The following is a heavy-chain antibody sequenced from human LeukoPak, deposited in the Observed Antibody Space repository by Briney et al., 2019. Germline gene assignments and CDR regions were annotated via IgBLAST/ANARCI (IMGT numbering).Heavy chain of an antibody. Sequence: QTGGSLRLSCAASGFTFSSYSMRWVPQAPGKGLEWVSAISGSGGSTYYADFVKGRFTISRDNSKNTLYLQMNSLRAEDTAVYYCAKDSVVVTAIFDYWGQGTLVTVSS. D-gene: IGHD2-21*02. CDR3: AKDSVVVTAIFDY. CDR1: GFTFSSYS. V-gene: IGHV3-23*01. CDR2: ISGSGGST. J-gene: IGHJ4*02.